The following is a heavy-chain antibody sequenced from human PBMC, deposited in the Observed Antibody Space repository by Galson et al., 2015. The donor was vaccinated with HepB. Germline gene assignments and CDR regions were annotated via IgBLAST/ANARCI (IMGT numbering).Heavy chain of an antibody. CDR3: AKVFEGLLWFRELFDY. V-gene: IGHV3-23*01. CDR1: GFTFSSYA. CDR2: ISGSGGST. J-gene: IGHJ4*02. D-gene: IGHD3-10*01. Sequence: SLRLSCAASGFTFSSYAMSWVRQAPGKGLEWVSAISGSGGSTYYADSVKGRFTISRDNSKNTLYLQMNSLRAEDTAVYYCAKVFEGLLWFRELFDYWGQGTLVTVSS.